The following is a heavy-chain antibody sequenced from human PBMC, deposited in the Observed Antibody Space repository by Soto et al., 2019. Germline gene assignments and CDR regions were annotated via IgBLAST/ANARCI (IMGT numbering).Heavy chain of an antibody. V-gene: IGHV3-30-3*01. CDR2: ISYDGSNK. J-gene: IGHJ4*02. Sequence: GSLRLSCAASGFTFSSYAMHWVRQAPGKGLEWVAVISYDGSNKYYADSVKGRFTISRDNSKNTLYLQMNSLRAEDTAVYYCARDPLRITMIVVEIGLYFDYWGQGTLVTVSS. CDR1: GFTFSSYA. CDR3: ARDPLRITMIVVEIGLYFDY. D-gene: IGHD3-22*01.